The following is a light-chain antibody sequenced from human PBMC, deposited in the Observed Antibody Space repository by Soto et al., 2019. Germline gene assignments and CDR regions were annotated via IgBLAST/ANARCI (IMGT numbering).Light chain of an antibody. CDR2: NYN. CDR1: RSNIGSRT. V-gene: IGLV1-44*01. J-gene: IGLJ3*02. CDR3: AAWDDSLNGPGV. Sequence: QSVLTQPPSASGTPGQRVTISCSEARSNIGSRTLYWYQQLPGTAPRLLIYNYNQRPSGVPDRFSGSKSGTSASLAISGLQSEDEAGYYCAAWDDSLNGPGVFGGGTKVTVL.